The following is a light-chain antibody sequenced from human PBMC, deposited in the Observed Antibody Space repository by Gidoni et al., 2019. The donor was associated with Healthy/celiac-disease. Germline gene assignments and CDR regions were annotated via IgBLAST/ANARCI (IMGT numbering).Light chain of an antibody. CDR2: DAS. CDR1: QSISSW. J-gene: IGKJ2*01. CDR3: QQYPYT. V-gene: IGKV1-5*01. Sequence: SASVGDRVTITCRASQSISSWLAWYQQKPGKAPKLLIYDASSWESGVPSRFSGSGSGTAFTLTISSLQPDDFATYYCQQYPYTFGQGTKLEIK.